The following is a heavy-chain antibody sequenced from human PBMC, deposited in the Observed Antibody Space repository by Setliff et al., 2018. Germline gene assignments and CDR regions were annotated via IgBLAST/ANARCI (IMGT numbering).Heavy chain of an antibody. CDR3: TSTPRGGINITTRAGAFDS. CDR2: INHSGST. J-gene: IGHJ4*02. D-gene: IGHD6-6*01. CDR1: GASFSDYY. V-gene: IGHV4-34*01. Sequence: SETLSLTCTVYGASFSDYYWGWIRQPPGKGLEWIAEINHSGSTNYNPSLKSRVTISVDSSKKQLSLKLTTVTAADTAVYYCTSTPRGGINITTRAGAFDSWGQGTLVTVSS.